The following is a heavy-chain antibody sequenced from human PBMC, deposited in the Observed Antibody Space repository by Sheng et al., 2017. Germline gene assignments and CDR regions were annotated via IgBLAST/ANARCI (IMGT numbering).Heavy chain of an antibody. Sequence: PGQGLEWMGGIIPIFGTANYAQKFQGRVTITADESTSTAYMELSSLRSEDTAVYYCARLRYYYDSSGYYDDAFDIWGQGTMVTVSS. D-gene: IGHD3-22*01. V-gene: IGHV1-69*01. CDR3: ARLRYYYDSSGYYDDAFDI. J-gene: IGHJ3*02. CDR2: IIPIFGTA.